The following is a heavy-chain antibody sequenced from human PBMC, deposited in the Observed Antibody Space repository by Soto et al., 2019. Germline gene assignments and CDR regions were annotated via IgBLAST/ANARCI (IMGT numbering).Heavy chain of an antibody. CDR3: AVEAQCSNVDCPGAFDI. CDR1: GFSFTDVW. D-gene: IGHD2-8*01. V-gene: IGHV3-15*01. CDR2: IKRKMDGETT. Sequence: EVQLVESGGGVAKPGGSLRLSCEASGFSFTDVWMTWVRQAPGKGLEWVGRIKRKMDGETTEYAAPVKGRYSISRDDLKNTLFLQMNSLKSEDTAVYYCAVEAQCSNVDCPGAFDIWGQGTMVTVSS. J-gene: IGHJ3*02.